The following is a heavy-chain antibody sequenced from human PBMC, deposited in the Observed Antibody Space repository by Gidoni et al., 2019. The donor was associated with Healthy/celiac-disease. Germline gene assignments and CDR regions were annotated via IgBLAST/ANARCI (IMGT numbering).Heavy chain of an antibody. CDR2: IRSKANSYAT. CDR1: GFTFRGSA. V-gene: IGHV3-73*02. CDR3: TRVAYYYDSSGYRWYFDL. Sequence: EVQLVESGGGLVQPGGSLKLSCAASGFTFRGSAMHWVRQASGKGLEWVGRIRSKANSYATAYAASVKGRFTISRDDSKNTAYLQMNSLKTEDTAVYYCTRVAYYYDSSGYRWYFDLWGRGTLVTVSS. D-gene: IGHD3-22*01. J-gene: IGHJ2*01.